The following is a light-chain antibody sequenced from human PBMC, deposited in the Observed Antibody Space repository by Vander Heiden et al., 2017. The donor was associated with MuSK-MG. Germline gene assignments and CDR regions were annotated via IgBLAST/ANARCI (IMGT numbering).Light chain of an antibody. J-gene: IGKJ2*01. CDR2: GAS. CDR3: QQYGSSPYMYT. V-gene: IGKV3-20*01. CDR1: QSVSSSY. Sequence: DTVLTQSPVTLSLSPGETATLSCRASQSVSSSYLAWYRQKPGQAPRLLIYGASSRATGIPDRFSGSGSGTDFTLTISRLEPEDFAVYYCQQYGSSPYMYTFGQGTKLEIK.